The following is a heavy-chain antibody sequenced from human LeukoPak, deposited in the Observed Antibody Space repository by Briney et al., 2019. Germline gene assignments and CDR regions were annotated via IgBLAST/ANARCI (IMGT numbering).Heavy chain of an antibody. CDR2: IYYSGST. V-gene: IGHV4-39*07. CDR3: ASSLGPIYYYFDY. D-gene: IGHD7-27*01. Sequence: RSSETLSLTCTVSGGSISSSTYYWGWIRQPPGKGLEWIGSIYYSGSTYYNPSLKSRVTISVDTSKNQFSLKLSSVTAADTAVYYCASSLGPIYYYFDYWGQGTLVTVSS. J-gene: IGHJ4*02. CDR1: GGSISSSTYY.